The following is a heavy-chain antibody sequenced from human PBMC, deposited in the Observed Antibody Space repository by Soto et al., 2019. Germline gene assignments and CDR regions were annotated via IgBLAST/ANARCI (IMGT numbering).Heavy chain of an antibody. V-gene: IGHV3-43*01. J-gene: IGHJ4*02. CDR2: ITWDAGSA. Sequence: EAQLVVSGGLVVRPGGSLRLSCAGSGFTLDDHTMHWVRQAPGKGLEWVSLITWDAGSAFYADSVRGRFTISRDNSKNSLYLQMNSLRTEDSALYYCAKEKDRIFDYWGRGTPVTVSS. CDR1: GFTLDDHT. CDR3: AKEKDRIFDY.